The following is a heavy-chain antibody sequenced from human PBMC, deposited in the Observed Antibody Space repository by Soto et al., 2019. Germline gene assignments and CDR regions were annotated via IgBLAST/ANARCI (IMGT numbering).Heavy chain of an antibody. CDR1: GFTFSSYA. CDR3: ARGGDHIVVVTASFDY. J-gene: IGHJ4*02. Sequence: QVQLVESGGGVVQPGRSLRLSCAASGFTFSSYAMHWVRQAPGKGLEWVAVISYDGSNKYYADSVKGRFTISRDNSKNTLYLQMNSLRVEDTVVYYCARGGDHIVVVTASFDYWGQGTLVTVSS. V-gene: IGHV3-30-3*01. D-gene: IGHD2-21*02. CDR2: ISYDGSNK.